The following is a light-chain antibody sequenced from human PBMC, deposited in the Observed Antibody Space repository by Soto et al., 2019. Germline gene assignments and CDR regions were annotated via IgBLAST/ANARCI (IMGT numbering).Light chain of an antibody. V-gene: IGLV1-40*01. CDR1: SYNIGAGYD. CDR2: GNS. J-gene: IGLJ2*01. Sequence: QSVLTQPPSVSGDPGQRVTISCTGNSYNIGAGYDVHWYQQLPGTAPKLLIYGNSNRPSGVPDRFSGSKSGTSASLAITGLQAEDEADYYCQSYDTSLSGSVFGGGTKLTVL. CDR3: QSYDTSLSGSV.